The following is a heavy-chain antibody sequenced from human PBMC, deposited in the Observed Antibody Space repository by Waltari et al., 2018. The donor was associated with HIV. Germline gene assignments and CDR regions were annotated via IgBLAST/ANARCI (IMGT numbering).Heavy chain of an antibody. CDR2: INVGTIFS. D-gene: IGHD5-12*01. CDR3: AGGSAWLVNVLEI. J-gene: IGHJ4*02. V-gene: IGHV1-3*01. Sequence: QVQLEQSGAEVKKPGASVKVSCRASGINFNADAVHWVRQAPGQGLEWLGSINVGTIFSRYSQMFQGRLTFTRDTSETTIFMELRSLKSEDTAVYFCAGGSAWLVNVLEIWGQGTLVTVSS. CDR1: GINFNADA.